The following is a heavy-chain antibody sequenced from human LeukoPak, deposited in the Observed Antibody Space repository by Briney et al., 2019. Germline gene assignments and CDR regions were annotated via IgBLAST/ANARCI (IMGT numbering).Heavy chain of an antibody. CDR2: INPNSGGT. Sequence: ASVKVSCKASGYTFTGYYMHWVRQAPGQGLEWMGWINPNSGGTNYAQKFQGRVTMTRDTSISTAYMELSRLRSDDTAVYYCAIGTTYYYDSSGSVGYFQHWGQGTLVTVSS. V-gene: IGHV1-2*02. CDR3: AIGTTYYYDSSGSVGYFQH. J-gene: IGHJ1*01. D-gene: IGHD3-22*01. CDR1: GYTFTGYY.